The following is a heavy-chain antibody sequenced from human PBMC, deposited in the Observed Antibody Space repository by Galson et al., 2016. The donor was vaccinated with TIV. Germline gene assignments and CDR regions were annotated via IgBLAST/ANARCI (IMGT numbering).Heavy chain of an antibody. V-gene: IGHV1-69*10. D-gene: IGHD2-21*02. CDR3: ARDVPCGGDCYFFDF. J-gene: IGHJ4*02. CDR1: GDTFSNYV. Sequence: SVKVSCKASGDTFSNYVISWVRQAPGQGLEWMGGIIPIHGPSNHAQKFQGRLIIAADKLTSTVYMELSSLTSEDTAVYYCARDVPCGGDCYFFDFWGQGTRVTVSS. CDR2: IIPIHGPS.